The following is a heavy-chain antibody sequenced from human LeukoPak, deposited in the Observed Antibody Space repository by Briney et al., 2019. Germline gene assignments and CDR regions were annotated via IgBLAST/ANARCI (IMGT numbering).Heavy chain of an antibody. D-gene: IGHD3-3*01. J-gene: IGHJ4*02. CDR3: ARDDRVRGFWSGYLFSHFDY. Sequence: PGGSLRLSCAASGFTFSDFYMSWIRQAPGKGLEWISYISSSGSNIYYADSVRGRFTISRDNAKNSLYLQMNSLRAEDTAVYYCARDDRVRGFWSGYLFSHFDYWGQGTLVTVSS. CDR1: GFTFSDFY. V-gene: IGHV3-11*04. CDR2: ISSSGSNI.